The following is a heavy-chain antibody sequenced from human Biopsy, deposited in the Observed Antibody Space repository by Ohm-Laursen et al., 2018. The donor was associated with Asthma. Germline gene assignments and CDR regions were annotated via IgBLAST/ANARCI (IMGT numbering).Heavy chain of an antibody. J-gene: IGHJ4*02. CDR3: AKEVFPGWELRRGPDS. CDR2: ISFDGTNR. V-gene: IGHV3-30*18. Sequence: SLRLSCAASGFSFSNYGMHWVRQAPGKGLDWVAVISFDGTNRNYTDSVKGRFTISRDNSRNTLHLEMNSLRAEDTAVYFCAKEVFPGWELRRGPDSWGQGTLVTVSS. D-gene: IGHD1-26*01. CDR1: GFSFSNYG.